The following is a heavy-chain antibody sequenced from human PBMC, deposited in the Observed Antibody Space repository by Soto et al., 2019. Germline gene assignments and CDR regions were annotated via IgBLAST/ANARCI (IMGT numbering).Heavy chain of an antibody. Sequence: PSQTLSLTCVISGDSVSSNSAAWNWIRQSPSRGLEWLGRTYYRSKWYNDYAVSVKSRITINPDTSKNQFSLQLNSVTPEDTAVYYCARARGKEQWLVQNSYYYGMDVWGQGTTVTVSS. CDR3: ARARGKEQWLVQNSYYYGMDV. J-gene: IGHJ6*02. V-gene: IGHV6-1*01. CDR2: TYYRSKWYN. CDR1: GDSVSSNSAA. D-gene: IGHD6-19*01.